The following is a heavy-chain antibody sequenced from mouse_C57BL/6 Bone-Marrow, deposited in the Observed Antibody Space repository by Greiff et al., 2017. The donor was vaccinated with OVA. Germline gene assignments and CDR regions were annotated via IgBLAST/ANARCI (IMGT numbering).Heavy chain of an antibody. CDR3: ARQLRRGFAY. CDR2: IGSGGSYT. Sequence: EVQLVESGGDLVKPGGSLKLSCAASGFTFSSYGMSWVRQTPDKRLEWVATIGSGGSYTYYPDSVKGRFTISRDNAKNTLYLQMSSLKSEDTAMYYCARQLRRGFAYWGQGTLVTVSA. D-gene: IGHD2-4*01. J-gene: IGHJ3*01. CDR1: GFTFSSYG. V-gene: IGHV5-6*01.